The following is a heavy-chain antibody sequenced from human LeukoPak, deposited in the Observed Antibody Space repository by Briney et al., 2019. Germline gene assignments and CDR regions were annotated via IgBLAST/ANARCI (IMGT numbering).Heavy chain of an antibody. J-gene: IGHJ4*02. V-gene: IGHV5-10-1*01. CDR3: ARRYSSGWYWMDY. Sequence: GESLKISCKGSGYSFTSYWISWVRQMPGKGLEWMGRIDPSDSYTNYSPSFQGHVTISADKSISTDYLQWSSLKASDTAMYYCARRYSSGWYWMDYWGQGTLVTVSS. D-gene: IGHD6-19*01. CDR1: GYSFTSYW. CDR2: IDPSDSYT.